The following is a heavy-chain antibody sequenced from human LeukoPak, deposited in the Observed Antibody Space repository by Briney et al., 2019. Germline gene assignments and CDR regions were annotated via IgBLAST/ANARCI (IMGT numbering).Heavy chain of an antibody. D-gene: IGHD7-27*01. CDR3: ARATLGWFDP. Sequence: GGSLRLSCAASGFTFSSYWMSWVRQAPGKGLEWVASIDQDGSDKFSVDSVKGRFTISRDNTRNSMYLQMNSLRAEDTAVYYCARATLGWFDPWGQGTLVTVSS. J-gene: IGHJ5*02. CDR2: IDQDGSDK. V-gene: IGHV3-7*01. CDR1: GFTFSSYW.